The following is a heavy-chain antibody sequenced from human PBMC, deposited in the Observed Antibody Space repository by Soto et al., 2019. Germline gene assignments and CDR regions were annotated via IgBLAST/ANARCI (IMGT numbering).Heavy chain of an antibody. CDR2: IYHSGST. J-gene: IGHJ6*02. CDR1: GYSISSGYY. D-gene: IGHD3-10*01. V-gene: IGHV4-38-2*01. Sequence: PSETLSLTCAVSGYSISSGYYWGWLRQPPGKGLEWIGSIYHSGSTYYNPSLKSRVTITVDTSKNQFSLKLGSGTAADTAVYCCARGVDYYGSGSYYIGYYYYGMDVWGQGTTVTVSS. CDR3: ARGVDYYGSGSYYIGYYYYGMDV.